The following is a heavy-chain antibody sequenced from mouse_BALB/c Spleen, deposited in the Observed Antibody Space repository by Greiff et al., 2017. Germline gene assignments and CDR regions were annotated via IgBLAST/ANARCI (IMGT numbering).Heavy chain of an antibody. Sequence: EVQLQQSGAELVKPGASVKLSCTASGFNIKDTYMHWVKQRPEQGLEWIGRIDPANGNTKYDPKFQGKATITADTSSNTAYLQLSSLTSEDTAVYYCARSPNLYYGNLFAYWGQGTLVTVSA. CDR2: IDPANGNT. CDR3: ARSPNLYYGNLFAY. J-gene: IGHJ3*01. CDR1: GFNIKDTY. D-gene: IGHD2-1*01. V-gene: IGHV14-3*02.